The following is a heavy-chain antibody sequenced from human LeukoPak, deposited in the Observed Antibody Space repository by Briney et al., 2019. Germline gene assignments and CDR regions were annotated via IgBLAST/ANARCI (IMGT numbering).Heavy chain of an antibody. CDR3: ARDWDYDSSGPRGY. CDR1: GYTFTSYG. D-gene: IGHD3-22*01. Sequence: GASVKVSCKASGYTFTSYGISWVRQAPGQGLEWMGWISAYNGNTNYAQKLQGRVTMTTDTSTSTAYMELRSLRSDDTAVYYCARDWDYDSSGPRGYWGQGTLVTVSS. J-gene: IGHJ4*02. CDR2: ISAYNGNT. V-gene: IGHV1-18*01.